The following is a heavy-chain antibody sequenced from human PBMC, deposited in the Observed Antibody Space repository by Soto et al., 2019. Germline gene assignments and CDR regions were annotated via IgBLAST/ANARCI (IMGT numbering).Heavy chain of an antibody. CDR2: ISNSGST. J-gene: IGHJ4*02. CDR1: GFTFNIYA. V-gene: IGHV3-23*01. Sequence: EVQVLESGGGLVQPGGSLRLSCAASGFTFNIYAMSWVRQVPGKGLEWVSTISNSGSTHSADSVKGRFTISRDNSKNTLYLQMHSLRAEDTAVYYCTKLLGISGWSFDYWGQGTLVTVSS. D-gene: IGHD3-22*01. CDR3: TKLLGISGWSFDY.